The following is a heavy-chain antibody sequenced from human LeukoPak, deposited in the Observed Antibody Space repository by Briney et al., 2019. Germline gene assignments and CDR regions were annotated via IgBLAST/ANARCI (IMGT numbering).Heavy chain of an antibody. CDR3: ASSDYGSGSYYTLMSFDY. J-gene: IGHJ4*02. Sequence: PSETLSLTCTVSGGSISDDYWSWLRQPPGKGLEWIAYIHYSGTTNYNPSLKSRVTISGDTSKNQFSLKLSSVTAADTAVYYCASSDYGSGSYYTLMSFDYWGQGTLVAVSS. CDR1: GGSISDDY. V-gene: IGHV4-59*08. D-gene: IGHD3-10*01. CDR2: IHYSGTT.